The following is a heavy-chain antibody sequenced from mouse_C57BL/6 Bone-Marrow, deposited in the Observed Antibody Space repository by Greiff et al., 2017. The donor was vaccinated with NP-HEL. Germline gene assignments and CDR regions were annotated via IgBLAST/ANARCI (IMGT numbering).Heavy chain of an antibody. CDR2: INPGSGGT. CDR1: GYAFTNYL. Sequence: VKLMESGAELVRPGTSVKVSCKASGYAFTNYLIEWVKQRPGQGLEWIGVINPGSGGTNYNEKFKGKATLTADKSSSTAYMQLSSLTSEDSAVYFCAREGVTTVVDYWGQGTTLTVSS. D-gene: IGHD1-1*01. J-gene: IGHJ2*01. CDR3: AREGVTTVVDY. V-gene: IGHV1-54*01.